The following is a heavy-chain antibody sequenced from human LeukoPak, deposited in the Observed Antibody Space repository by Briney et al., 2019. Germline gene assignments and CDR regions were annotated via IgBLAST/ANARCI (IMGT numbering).Heavy chain of an antibody. D-gene: IGHD6-13*01. CDR3: AKGSGSSWSYYYYAMDV. Sequence: PGGSLRLSCAASGFTFSSYSMNWVRQPPGKGLEWVSNIGTSSTTIYYADSVKGRFTISRDNSKNTLYLQMNSLRAEDTAVYYCAKGSGSSWSYYYYAMDVWGQGTTVTVSS. V-gene: IGHV3-48*01. CDR2: IGTSSTTI. CDR1: GFTFSSYS. J-gene: IGHJ6*02.